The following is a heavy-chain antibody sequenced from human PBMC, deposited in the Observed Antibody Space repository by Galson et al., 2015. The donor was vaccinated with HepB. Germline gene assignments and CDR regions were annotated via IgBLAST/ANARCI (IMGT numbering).Heavy chain of an antibody. CDR1: GYSFTSYW. CDR2: IDPSDSYT. Sequence: QSGAEVKKPGESLRISCKGSGYSFTSYWISWVRQMPGKGLEWMGRIDPSDSYTNYSPSFQGHVTISADKSISTAYLQWSSLKASDTAMYYCARRPLDYGDSYYYYGMDVWGQGTTVTVSS. V-gene: IGHV5-10-1*01. J-gene: IGHJ6*02. CDR3: ARRPLDYGDSYYYYGMDV. D-gene: IGHD4-17*01.